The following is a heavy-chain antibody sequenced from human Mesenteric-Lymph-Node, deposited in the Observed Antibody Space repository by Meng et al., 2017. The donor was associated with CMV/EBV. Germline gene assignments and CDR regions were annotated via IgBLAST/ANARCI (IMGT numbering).Heavy chain of an antibody. J-gene: IGHJ6*02. CDR1: GFTFSSYG. V-gene: IGHV3-33*06. CDR3: AKDIRRRQYYYYGMDV. Sequence: GESLKISCAASGFTFSSYGMHWVRQAPGKGLEWVAVIWYDGSNKYYADSVKGRFTISRDNSKNTLYLQMNSLRAEDTAVYYCAKDIRRRQYYYYGMDVWGQGTTVTVFS. CDR2: IWYDGSNK. D-gene: IGHD1-14*01.